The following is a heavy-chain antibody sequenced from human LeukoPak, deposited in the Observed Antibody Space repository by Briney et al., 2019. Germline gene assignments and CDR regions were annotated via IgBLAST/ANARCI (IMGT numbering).Heavy chain of an antibody. CDR3: ARLSAL. CDR2: IDPKNGDT. CDR1: GYPFSDYY. V-gene: IGHV1-2*02. J-gene: IGHJ4*02. Sequence: ASVKVSCKTSGYPFSDYYIHWIRQASGQGLESMGWIDPKNGDTKYAQRSQGRLTISMDTSIDTVYMELSSLRYDDTAVYYSARLSALWGQGTLVTVSS.